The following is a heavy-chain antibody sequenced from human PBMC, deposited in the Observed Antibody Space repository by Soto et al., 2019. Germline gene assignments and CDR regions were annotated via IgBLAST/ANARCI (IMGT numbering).Heavy chain of an antibody. Sequence: QVQLVESGGGVVQPGRSLRLSCAASGFTFSSYGMHWVRQAPGKGLEWVAVIWYDGSNKYYADSVKGRFTISRDNSKNTLYLQMNSPRAEDTAVYYCARETSLYSSGWYWDYWGQGTLVTVSS. CDR3: ARETSLYSSGWYWDY. V-gene: IGHV3-33*01. J-gene: IGHJ4*02. CDR1: GFTFSSYG. CDR2: IWYDGSNK. D-gene: IGHD6-19*01.